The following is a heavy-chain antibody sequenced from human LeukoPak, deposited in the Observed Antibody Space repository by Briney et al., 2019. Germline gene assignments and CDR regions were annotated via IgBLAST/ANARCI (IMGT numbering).Heavy chain of an antibody. J-gene: IGHJ4*02. V-gene: IGHV4-39*02. CDR1: GGSITSSTYY. Sequence: SETLSLTCTVSGGSITSSTYYWAWIRQPPGKGLEWIGSVYYGRSPYFNPSLESRATISVDTSKNHFSLKMSSVTAADTAVYYCARSSGTGTFSYWGQGTLVTVSS. CDR2: VYYGRSP. CDR3: ARSSGTGTFSY. D-gene: IGHD6-25*01.